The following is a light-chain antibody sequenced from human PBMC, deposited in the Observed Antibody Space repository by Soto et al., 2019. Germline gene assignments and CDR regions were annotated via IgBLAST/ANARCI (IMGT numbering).Light chain of an antibody. V-gene: IGKV3-15*01. Sequence: EIVMTQCPATQSLSSGERATLSCRASQSVSSDLAWYQQKPGQAPRLLIYGASTRATGVPARFSGSGSGTEFTLTISSLQPDDFATYYCQQYNSYWTFGQGTKVDI. CDR3: QQYNSYWT. CDR1: QSVSSD. CDR2: GAS. J-gene: IGKJ1*01.